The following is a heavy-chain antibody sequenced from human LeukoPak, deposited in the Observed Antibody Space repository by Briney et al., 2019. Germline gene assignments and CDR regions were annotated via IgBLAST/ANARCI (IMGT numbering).Heavy chain of an antibody. CDR3: ARDRLSWSGYYGNY. CDR1: GFTVSSNY. D-gene: IGHD3-3*01. Sequence: LSGGSLRLSCAASGFTVSSNYMNWVRQAPGKGLEWVSYISSSSSTIYYADSVKGRFTISRDNAKNSLYLQMNSLRAEDTAVYYCARDRLSWSGYYGNYWGQGTLATVSS. V-gene: IGHV3-48*04. CDR2: ISSSSSTI. J-gene: IGHJ4*02.